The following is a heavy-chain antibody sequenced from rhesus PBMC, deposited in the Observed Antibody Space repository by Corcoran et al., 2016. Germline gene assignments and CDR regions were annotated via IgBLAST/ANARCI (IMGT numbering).Heavy chain of an antibody. CDR1: GGSISSSNW. Sequence: QVQLQESGPAVVKPSEPLSLTCAVSGGSISSSNWWSGIRKSPGKGLEWIGGIYGSGGSPEYNPPLQSRVASSKDTSKNQCSLKLSSVTAADTAVYYCARDWYSGSWSPYYVDYWGQGVLVTVSS. D-gene: IGHD6-25*01. J-gene: IGHJ4*01. CDR3: ARDWYSGSWSPYYVDY. CDR2: IYGSGGSP. V-gene: IGHV4-93*01.